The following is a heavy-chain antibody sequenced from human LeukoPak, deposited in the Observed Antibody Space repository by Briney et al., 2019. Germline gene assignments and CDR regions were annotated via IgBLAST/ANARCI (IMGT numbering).Heavy chain of an antibody. CDR1: GYTFTSYY. Sequence: SVKVSCKASGYTFTSYYMHWVRQAPGQGLEWMGGIIPIFGTANYAQKFQGRITITADKSTSTAYMELSSLRSEDTAVYYCARGGSLDVVPAAIRKTHQFDYWGQGTLVTVSS. CDR3: ARGGSLDVVPAAIRKTHQFDY. J-gene: IGHJ4*02. V-gene: IGHV1-69*06. D-gene: IGHD2-2*02. CDR2: IIPIFGTA.